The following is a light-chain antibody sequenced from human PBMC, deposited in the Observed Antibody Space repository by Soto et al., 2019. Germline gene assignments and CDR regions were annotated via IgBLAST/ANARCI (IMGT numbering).Light chain of an antibody. CDR2: DVS. CDR3: QQYNTYMLT. CDR1: QSISNW. V-gene: IGKV1-5*01. J-gene: IGKJ4*01. Sequence: DIQMTQSPSTLSASVGERVTMTCRTSQSISNWLAWYQQKPGKAPELLIYDVSNLESGVPSRFSGSGSGTEFTLTISSLQPDDFATYYCQQYNTYMLTFGGGTKVDIK.